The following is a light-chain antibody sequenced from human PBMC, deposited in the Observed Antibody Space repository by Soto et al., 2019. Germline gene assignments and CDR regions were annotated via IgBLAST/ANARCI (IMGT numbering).Light chain of an antibody. V-gene: IGKV1-39*01. CDR1: QSMSNC. CDR3: QQRHSSHLT. CDR2: GAY. J-gene: IGKJ4*01. Sequence: IQMTQSPSSLSASVGDRVTITCRASQSMSNCLNWYQQKPGRAPELLIYGAYSLQSGVPSRFCGSGSRPDFTLALSSLQPSDSAAYYCQQRHSSHLTFGGGTKVQLK.